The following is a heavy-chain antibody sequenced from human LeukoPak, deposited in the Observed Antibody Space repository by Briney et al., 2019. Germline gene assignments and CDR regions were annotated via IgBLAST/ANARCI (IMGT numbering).Heavy chain of an antibody. D-gene: IGHD3-10*01. CDR2: ISGSGGST. V-gene: IGHV3-23*01. Sequence: GGSLRLSCVPSGITLSNSAMSWVRQAPGKGLAWVSAISGSGGSTYYADSVKGRFTISRDNSKNTLYLQMNSLRAEDTAVYYCASFPRGEPLDYWGQGTLVTVSS. CDR3: ASFPRGEPLDY. CDR1: GITLSNSA. J-gene: IGHJ4*02.